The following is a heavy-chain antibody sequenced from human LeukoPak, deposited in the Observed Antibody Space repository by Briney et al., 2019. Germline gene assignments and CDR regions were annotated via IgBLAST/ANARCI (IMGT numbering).Heavy chain of an antibody. CDR3: ARDERYDFWSGYLYYFDY. CDR2: IYSGGST. J-gene: IGHJ4*02. Sequence: PGGSLRLSCAASGFTVSSSYMSWVRQAPGKGLEWVSLIYSGGSTYYADSVKGRFTISRDNAKNSLYLQMNSLRAEDTAVYYCARDERYDFWSGYLYYFDYWGQGTLVTVSS. CDR1: GFTVSSSY. D-gene: IGHD3-3*01. V-gene: IGHV3-53*01.